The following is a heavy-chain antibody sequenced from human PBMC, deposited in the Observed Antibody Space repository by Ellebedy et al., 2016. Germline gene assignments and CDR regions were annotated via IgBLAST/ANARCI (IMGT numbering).Heavy chain of an antibody. CDR3: ARGGSGTDWYFDL. J-gene: IGHJ2*01. Sequence: ASVKVSCKASGYTFTTYAMHWVRQAPGQGLEWMGWINAGNGNTKYSQKFQGRVSINRDTSASTAYMELTSLRSEDTAVYYCARGGSGTDWYFDLWGRGTLVTVSS. D-gene: IGHD6-13*01. V-gene: IGHV1-3*01. CDR1: GYTFTTYA. CDR2: INAGNGNT.